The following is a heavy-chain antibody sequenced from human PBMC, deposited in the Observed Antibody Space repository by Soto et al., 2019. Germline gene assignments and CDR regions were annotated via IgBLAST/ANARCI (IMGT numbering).Heavy chain of an antibody. V-gene: IGHV1-69*13. Sequence: GASVKVSCKASGVTFSRYALSWVRQAPVQGPEWMGWIVPMFGTANYAQKFQGRVTITADESTSTAYMQLSSRRSEDTAVYYCARGVYYDSRGYYFFFWGQGTLVNVSS. D-gene: IGHD3-22*01. CDR3: ARGVYYDSRGYYFFF. CDR2: IVPMFGTA. CDR1: GVTFSRYA. J-gene: IGHJ4*02.